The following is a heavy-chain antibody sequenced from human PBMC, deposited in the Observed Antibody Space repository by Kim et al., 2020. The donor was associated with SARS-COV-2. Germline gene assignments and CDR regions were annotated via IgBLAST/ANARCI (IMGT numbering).Heavy chain of an antibody. Sequence: GGSLRLSCAASGFTFDDYGMSWVRQAPGKGLEWVSSIKWNGGSTGYADSVKGRFTISRDNAKNSLYLQMNSLRAEDTALYHCARVKYCSSTSCYANYYYYAMDVWGQGTTVTVSS. J-gene: IGHJ6*02. V-gene: IGHV3-20*01. CDR3: ARVKYCSSTSCYANYYYYAMDV. D-gene: IGHD2-2*01. CDR1: GFTFDDYG. CDR2: IKWNGGST.